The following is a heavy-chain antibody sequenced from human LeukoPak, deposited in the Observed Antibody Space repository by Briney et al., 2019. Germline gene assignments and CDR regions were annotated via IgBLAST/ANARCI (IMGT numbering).Heavy chain of an antibody. CDR2: ISGSGGST. D-gene: IGHD3-22*01. CDR3: AKGREAGYYPYYYYGTDV. V-gene: IGHV3-23*01. J-gene: IGHJ6*02. CDR1: GFTFSSYA. Sequence: GGSLRLSCAASGFTFSSYATSWVRQAPGKGLEWVSAISGSGGSTCHADSVKGRFTISRDNSKNTLYLQMNSLRAEDTAVYYCAKGREAGYYPYYYYGTDVWGQGTTVTVSS.